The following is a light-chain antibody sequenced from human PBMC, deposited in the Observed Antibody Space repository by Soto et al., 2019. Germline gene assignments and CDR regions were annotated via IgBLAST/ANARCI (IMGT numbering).Light chain of an antibody. CDR1: RDDVGGYNY. J-gene: IGLJ2*01. CDR2: DVS. CDR3: TSYTSFSTLVV. Sequence: QSALTQPASVSGSPGQSITISCTGTRDDVGGYNYVSWYQHHPGKAPKVMIYDVSNRPSGVSNRFSGSKSGNTASLTISGLQAEDEADYYCTSYTSFSTLVVFGGGTKVTVL. V-gene: IGLV2-14*03.